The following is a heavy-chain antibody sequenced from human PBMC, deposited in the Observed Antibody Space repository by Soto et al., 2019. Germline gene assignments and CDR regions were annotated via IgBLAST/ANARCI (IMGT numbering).Heavy chain of an antibody. CDR1: GVTMSYGGYS. V-gene: IGHV4-38-2*02. Sequence: PSETLSLTCSVSGVTMSYGGYSWCWIRQPPGKGLEWIGSIYHSGSTYYNPSLKSRVTISVDTSKNQFSLKLSSVTAADTAVYYCARRYFDWFDYWGQGTLVTVSS. CDR3: ARRYFDWFDY. D-gene: IGHD3-9*01. J-gene: IGHJ4*02. CDR2: IYHSGST.